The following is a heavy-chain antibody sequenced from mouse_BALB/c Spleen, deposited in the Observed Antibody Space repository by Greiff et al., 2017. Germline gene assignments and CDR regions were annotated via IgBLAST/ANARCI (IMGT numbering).Heavy chain of an antibody. D-gene: IGHD2-2*01. CDR1: GFSLTSYG. CDR2: IWSGGST. Sequence: QVHVKQSGPGLVQPSQSLSITCTVSGFSLTSYGVHWVRQSPGKGLEWLGVIWSGGSTDYNAAFISRLSISKDNSKSQVFCKMNSLQADDTAIYYCARNREGYPGAMDYWGQGTSVTVSS. V-gene: IGHV2-4-1*01. CDR3: ARNREGYPGAMDY. J-gene: IGHJ4*01.